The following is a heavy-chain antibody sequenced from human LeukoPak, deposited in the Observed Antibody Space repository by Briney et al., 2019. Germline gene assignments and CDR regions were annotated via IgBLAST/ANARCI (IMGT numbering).Heavy chain of an antibody. CDR3: AREVVRRVRGVIITSRYFDY. CDR1: GYTFTDYY. J-gene: IGHJ4*02. V-gene: IGHV1-2*02. CDR2: INPKSRAT. Sequence: ASVKVSCKASGYTFTDYYMHWVRQAPGQGLEWMGWINPKSRATNYAQKLQGRVTMTTDTSTSTAYMELRSLRSDDTAVYYCAREVVRRVRGVIITSRYFDYWGQGTLVTVSS. D-gene: IGHD3-10*01.